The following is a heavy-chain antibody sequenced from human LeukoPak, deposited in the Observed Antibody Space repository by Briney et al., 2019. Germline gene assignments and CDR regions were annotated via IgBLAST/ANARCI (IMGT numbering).Heavy chain of an antibody. J-gene: IGHJ6*02. CDR3: ARDLLATPTRYYYYYGMDV. CDR1: GYTFTSYY. V-gene: IGHV1-46*01. Sequence: ASVKVSCKASGYTFTSYYMHWVRQAPGQGLEWMGIINPSGGSTSYAQKFQGRVTMTRDTSTSTVYMELSSLRSEDTAVYYCARDLLATPTRYYYYYGMDVWGQGTTVTVSS. CDR2: INPSGGST.